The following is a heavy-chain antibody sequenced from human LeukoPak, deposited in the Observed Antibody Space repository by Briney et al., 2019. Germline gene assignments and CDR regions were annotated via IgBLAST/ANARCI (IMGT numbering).Heavy chain of an antibody. CDR1: GGSISSHY. CDR2: IYYSGST. J-gene: IGHJ5*02. Sequence: KPSETLSLTCTVSGGSISSHYWSWIRQPPGKGLEWIGDIYYSGSTKYNPSLKSRLTISVDTSKNQFSLKLSSMTAADTAVYYCARLYDSSGYTNWLDPWGQGTLVTVSS. V-gene: IGHV4-59*11. CDR3: ARLYDSSGYTNWLDP. D-gene: IGHD3-22*01.